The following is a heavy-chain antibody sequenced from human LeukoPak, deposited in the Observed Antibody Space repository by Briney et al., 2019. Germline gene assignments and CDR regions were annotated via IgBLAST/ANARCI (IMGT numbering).Heavy chain of an antibody. CDR3: ARRYSSWGNNRFDP. D-gene: IGHD6-13*01. CDR2: INPNSGGT. Sequence: ASVKVSCKASGYTFTGYYMHWVRQAPGQGLEWMGWINPNSGGTNYAQKFQGRVTMTRDTSISTAYMELSRLRSDDTAVYYCARRYSSWGNNRFDPWGQGTLVTVSS. CDR1: GYTFTGYY. J-gene: IGHJ5*02. V-gene: IGHV1-2*02.